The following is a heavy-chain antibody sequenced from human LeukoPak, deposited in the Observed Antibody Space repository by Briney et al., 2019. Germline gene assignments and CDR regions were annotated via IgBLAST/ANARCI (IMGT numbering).Heavy chain of an antibody. Sequence: GGSLRLSCAASGFTFSIYGMHWVRQAPGKGLEWVAVILYDGCHKYYADSVKGRFTISRDNSKNTVYLQMNSLRAEDTAVYYCAKDIRKYSYGYYFDYWGQGTLVTVSS. D-gene: IGHD5-18*01. V-gene: IGHV3-30*18. CDR2: ILYDGCHK. CDR3: AKDIRKYSYGYYFDY. CDR1: GFTFSIYG. J-gene: IGHJ4*02.